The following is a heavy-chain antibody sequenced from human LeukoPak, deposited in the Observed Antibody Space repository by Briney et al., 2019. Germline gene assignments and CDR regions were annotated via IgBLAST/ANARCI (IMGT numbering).Heavy chain of an antibody. J-gene: IGHJ3*02. D-gene: IGHD3-16*01. CDR3: TTDQQGYYDYVWGSYTAFDI. V-gene: IGHV3-15*01. CDR1: GFTFSNAW. CDR2: IKSKTDGGTT. Sequence: GGSLRLSCAASGFTFSNAWMSWVRQAPGKGLEWVGRIKSKTDGGTTDYAAPVKGRFTISRDDSKNTLHLQMNSLKTEDTAVYYCTTDQQGYYDYVWGSYTAFDIWGQGTMVTVSS.